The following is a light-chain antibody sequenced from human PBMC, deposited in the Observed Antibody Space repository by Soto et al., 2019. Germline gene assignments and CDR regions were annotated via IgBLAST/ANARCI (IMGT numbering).Light chain of an antibody. J-gene: IGLJ3*02. CDR1: SSDIGAYNY. CDR2: EAN. CDR3: SSYTSSNTWV. V-gene: IGLV2-14*01. Sequence: QSALTQPASVSGSPGQSITISCTGASSDIGAYNYVSWFQQHPGNAPKLMISEANNRPSGISHRFSGSKSGNTASLTISGLQAADEAHYYCSSYTSSNTWVFGGGTKVTVL.